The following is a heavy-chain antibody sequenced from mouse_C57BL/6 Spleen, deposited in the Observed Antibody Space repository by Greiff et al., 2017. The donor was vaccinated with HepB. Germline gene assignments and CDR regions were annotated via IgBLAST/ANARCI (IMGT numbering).Heavy chain of an antibody. J-gene: IGHJ2*01. CDR1: GYTFTSYW. Sequence: QVQLQQPGAELVRPGSSVKLSCKASGYTFTSYWMHWVKQRPIQGLEWIGNIDPSDSETHYNQKFKDKATLTVDKSSSTAYMPLSSLTSEDSAVYYCATTYYGSSYGYWGQGTTLTVSS. CDR2: IDPSDSET. CDR3: ATTYYGSSYGY. D-gene: IGHD1-1*01. V-gene: IGHV1-52*01.